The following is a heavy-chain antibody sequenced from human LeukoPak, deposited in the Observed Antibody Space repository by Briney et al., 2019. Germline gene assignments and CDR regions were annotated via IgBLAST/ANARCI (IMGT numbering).Heavy chain of an antibody. Sequence: SETLSLTCTVSGGSISNYFWSWIRQPPGKGLEWIGYITYSGSTDHNPSLKSRVTISVNASKNQFSLKLTSVTAADTAVYYCVRHTTSGWYQVVYWGQGTLVTVSS. CDR1: GGSISNYF. CDR3: VRHTTSGWYQVVY. CDR2: ITYSGST. V-gene: IGHV4-59*01. J-gene: IGHJ4*02. D-gene: IGHD6-19*01.